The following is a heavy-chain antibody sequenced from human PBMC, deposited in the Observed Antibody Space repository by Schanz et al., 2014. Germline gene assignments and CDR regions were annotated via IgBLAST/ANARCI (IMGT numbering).Heavy chain of an antibody. CDR1: GFTFNYVW. CDR2: IWYDGSNK. CDR3: ARDGGRDGYNLAFDV. D-gene: IGHD5-12*01. J-gene: IGHJ3*01. V-gene: IGHV3-33*08. Sequence: VQLVESGGGLISPGGSLRLSCVASGFTFNYVWMSWVRQAPGKGLEWVAFIWYDGSNKYYADSVKGRFTISRDNSKNTLYVQMNSLRAEDTAVYFCARDGGRDGYNLAFDVWGQGTLVTVSS.